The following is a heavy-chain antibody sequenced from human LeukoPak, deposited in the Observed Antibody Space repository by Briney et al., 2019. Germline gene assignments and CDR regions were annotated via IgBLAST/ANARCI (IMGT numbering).Heavy chain of an antibody. J-gene: IGHJ4*02. CDR1: GFTFSSYW. Sequence: SGGSLRLSCAVSGFTFSSYWMSWVRQAPGKGLEWVANIKQDGSEKYYVDSVNGRFTISRDNARNSLYLQMNSLRAEDTAVYYCASLHGVVNYFDYWGQGTLVTVSS. D-gene: IGHD5-24*01. CDR2: IKQDGSEK. CDR3: ASLHGVVNYFDY. V-gene: IGHV3-7*01.